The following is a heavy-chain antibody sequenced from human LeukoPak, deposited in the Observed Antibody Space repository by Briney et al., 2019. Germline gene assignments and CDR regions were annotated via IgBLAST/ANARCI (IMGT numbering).Heavy chain of an antibody. J-gene: IGHJ4*02. V-gene: IGHV1-46*01. CDR2: INPSGGST. CDR3: AKFSAAGPETPFDY. CDR1: GYTLTSYY. D-gene: IGHD6-13*01. Sequence: GASVKVSCKASGYTLTSYYMHWVRQAPGQGLEWMGIINPSGGSTSYAQKFQGRVTMTRDTSTSTVYMELSSLRAEDTAVYYCAKFSAAGPETPFDYWGQGTLVTVSS.